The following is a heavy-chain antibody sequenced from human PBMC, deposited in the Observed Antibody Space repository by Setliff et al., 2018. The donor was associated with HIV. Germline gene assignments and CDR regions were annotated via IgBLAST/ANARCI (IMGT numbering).Heavy chain of an antibody. CDR2: IYFSGHT. D-gene: IGHD3-10*01. CDR3: AREGVRRGLGSGSFRYRAYYFDQ. V-gene: IGHV4-4*02. Sequence: SETLSLTCAVSGGSISSSNWWSWVRQPPGKGLEWIGEIYFSGHTNYNPSLKSRVTLSLDNSKNQFSLKLTSVTAADTAVYYCAREGVRRGLGSGSFRYRAYYFDQWGQGTLVTVSS. J-gene: IGHJ4*02. CDR1: GGSISSSNW.